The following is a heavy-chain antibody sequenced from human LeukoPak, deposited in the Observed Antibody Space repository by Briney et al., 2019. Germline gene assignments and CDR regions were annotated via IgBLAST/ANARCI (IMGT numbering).Heavy chain of an antibody. CDR1: GFTFSSYG. D-gene: IGHD3-22*01. CDR2: IRYDGSNK. V-gene: IGHV3-30*02. CDR3: ARDQDSSCLLDY. J-gene: IGHJ4*02. Sequence: GGSLRLSCAASGFTFSSYGMHWVRQAPGKGLEWVAFIRYDGSNKYYADSVKGRFTISRDNSKNTLYLQMDSLRAEDTAVYYCARDQDSSCLLDYWGQGTLVTVSS.